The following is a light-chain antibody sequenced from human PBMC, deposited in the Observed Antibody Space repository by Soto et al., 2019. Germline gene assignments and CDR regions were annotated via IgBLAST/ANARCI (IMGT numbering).Light chain of an antibody. CDR3: CSYAGSSTVV. Sequence: QSALTQPASVSGSPGQSITISCTGTSSDVGGQNAVSWYQQHPGNAPKFMIYDVSKRPSGVSSRFSGSKSGNTASLTISGLQAEDEADYYCCSYAGSSTVVFGGGTKLTVL. J-gene: IGLJ2*01. V-gene: IGLV2-23*02. CDR2: DVS. CDR1: SSDVGGQNA.